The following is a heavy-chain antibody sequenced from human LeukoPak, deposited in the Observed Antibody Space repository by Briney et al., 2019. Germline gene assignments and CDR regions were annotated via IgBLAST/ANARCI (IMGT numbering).Heavy chain of an antibody. CDR3: ARGPHDYGDYYAYMDV. CDR1: GFTFSSYW. J-gene: IGHJ6*03. Sequence: PGGSLRLSCAASGFTFSSYWMSWVRQAPGKGLEWVANIKRNGSEEYYMDSVRGRFTISRDNARNSLYLQMNSLRDEDTAVYYCARGPHDYGDYYAYMDVWGKGTTVTVSS. V-gene: IGHV3-7*01. CDR2: IKRNGSEE. D-gene: IGHD4-17*01.